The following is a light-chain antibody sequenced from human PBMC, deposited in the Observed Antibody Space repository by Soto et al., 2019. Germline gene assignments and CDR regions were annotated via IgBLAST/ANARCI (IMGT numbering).Light chain of an antibody. CDR3: SSYTNINTRACV. J-gene: IGLJ1*01. V-gene: IGLV2-11*01. CDR2: DVT. CDR1: SSDVGGYNY. Sequence: QSALTQPRSVSGSPGQSVTISCTGTSSDVGGYNYVSWYQRHPGKAPKLIISDVTKRPSGVSNRFSGSKSGNTASLTISGLQAEDEAEYYCSSYTNINTRACVFGTGTKVTVL.